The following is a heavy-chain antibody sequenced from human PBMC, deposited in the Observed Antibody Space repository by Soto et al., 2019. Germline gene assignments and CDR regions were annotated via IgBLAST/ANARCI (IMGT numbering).Heavy chain of an antibody. Sequence: WETLSLTCTVSGGSISSSSYYWGWIRQPPGKGLEWIGSIYYSGSTYYNPSLKSRVTISVDTSKNQFSLKLSSVTAADTAVYYCAIRRDSSWYPGYYYYYGMDVWGQGTTVTVSS. CDR3: AIRRDSSWYPGYYYYYGMDV. J-gene: IGHJ6*02. CDR1: GGSISSSSYY. V-gene: IGHV4-39*01. CDR2: IYYSGST. D-gene: IGHD6-13*01.